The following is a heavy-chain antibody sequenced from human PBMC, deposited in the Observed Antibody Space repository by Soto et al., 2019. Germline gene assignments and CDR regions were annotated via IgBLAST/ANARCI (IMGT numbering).Heavy chain of an antibody. D-gene: IGHD3-9*01. V-gene: IGHV1-46*01. CDR1: GYTFTSYY. J-gene: IGHJ5*02. Sequence: QVHLVQSGADVKKPGASVKVSCKASGYTFTSYYIHWVRQAPGQGLEWMGIINPSGGSTSYAQKFKGRVTMTRDTSTRTVYMELSSLRFGDTAVYYCAGGQETGYRPSGWFDPWGQGTLVTVAS. CDR3: AGGQETGYRPSGWFDP. CDR2: INPSGGST.